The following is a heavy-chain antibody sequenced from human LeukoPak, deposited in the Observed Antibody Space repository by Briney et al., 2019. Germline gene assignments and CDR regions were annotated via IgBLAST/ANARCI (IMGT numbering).Heavy chain of an antibody. CDR2: IYYSGST. Sequence: PSETLSLTCTASGGSISSYYWSWIRQPPGKGLEWIGYIYYSGSTNYNPSLKSLVTISVDTFKHQFSLKLSSVTAADTAVYYCARGHDILTGYYLRGSFDMWGQGTMVSVSS. D-gene: IGHD3-9*01. CDR3: ARGHDILTGYYLRGSFDM. V-gene: IGHV4-59*12. J-gene: IGHJ3*02. CDR1: GGSISSYY.